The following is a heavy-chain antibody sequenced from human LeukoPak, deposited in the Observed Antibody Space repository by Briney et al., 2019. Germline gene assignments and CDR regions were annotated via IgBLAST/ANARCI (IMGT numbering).Heavy chain of an antibody. V-gene: IGHV3-7*01. J-gene: IGHJ4*02. CDR3: ATDRGWRTSGYYLYYFEY. Sequence: GGSLRLSCAASGFTFSSYSMNWVRQAPGKGLEWVASIKHDGSEKYYVDSVRGRFTISRDNTMNSLYLQMSSLRAEDTAVYYCATDRGWRTSGYYLYYFEYWGQGTLVTFPS. CDR2: IKHDGSEK. CDR1: GFTFSSYS. D-gene: IGHD3-3*01.